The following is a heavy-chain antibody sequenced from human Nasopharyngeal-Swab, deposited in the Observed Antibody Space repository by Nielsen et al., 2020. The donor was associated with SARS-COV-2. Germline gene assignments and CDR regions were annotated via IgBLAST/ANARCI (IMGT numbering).Heavy chain of an antibody. CDR3: ARGRQYQLLFIFVEDAFDI. J-gene: IGHJ3*02. CDR2: IYYSGST. CDR1: GGSVSSGSYY. V-gene: IGHV4-61*01. D-gene: IGHD2-2*01. Sequence: SETLSPTCTVSGGSVSSGSYYWSWIRQPPGKGLEWIGYIYYSGSTNYNPSLKSRVTISVDTSKNQFSLKLSSVTAADTAVYYCARGRQYQLLFIFVEDAFDIWGQGTMVTVSS.